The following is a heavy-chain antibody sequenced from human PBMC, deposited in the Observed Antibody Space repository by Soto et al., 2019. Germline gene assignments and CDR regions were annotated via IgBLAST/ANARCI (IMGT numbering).Heavy chain of an antibody. V-gene: IGHV4-4*02. D-gene: IGHD6-13*01. CDR2: IYHSGST. CDR1: GGSISSSNW. CDR3: ASAAAGHDAFDI. Sequence: PSETLSLTCAVSGGSISSSNWWSWVRQPPGKGLEWIGEIYHSGSTNYHPSLKSRVTISVDKSKNQFSLKLSSVTAADTAVYYCASAAAGHDAFDIWGQGTMVTVSS. J-gene: IGHJ3*02.